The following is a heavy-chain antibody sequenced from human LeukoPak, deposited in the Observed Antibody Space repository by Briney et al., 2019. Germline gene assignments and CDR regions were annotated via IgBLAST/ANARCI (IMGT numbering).Heavy chain of an antibody. CDR3: ARLVYGDYSRGFDY. J-gene: IGHJ4*02. CDR1: GGTFSSYA. D-gene: IGHD4-17*01. Sequence: SVKVSCKASGGTFSSYAISWVRQAPGQGLEWMGRIIPILGIANYAQRFQGRVTITADKSTSTAYMELSSLRSEDTAVYYCARLVYGDYSRGFDYWGQGTLVTVSS. CDR2: IIPILGIA. V-gene: IGHV1-69*04.